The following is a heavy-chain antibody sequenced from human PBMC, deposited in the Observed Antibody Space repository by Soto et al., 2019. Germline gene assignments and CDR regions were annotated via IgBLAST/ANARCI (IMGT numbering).Heavy chain of an antibody. CDR2: IYYGGST. Sequence: QLQLQESGPGLVRPSETLSLTCTVSGGSIINSSYYWGWIRQPPGEGLEWIGSIYYGGSTYYNPSLKSRVTISVDTSKILFSLRLSSVTAADTAVYYCAKHRMTIFGLVTHFFDYWGQGTLVTVSS. CDR3: AKHRMTIFGLVTHFFDY. D-gene: IGHD3-3*01. J-gene: IGHJ4*01. V-gene: IGHV4-39*01. CDR1: GGSIINSSYY.